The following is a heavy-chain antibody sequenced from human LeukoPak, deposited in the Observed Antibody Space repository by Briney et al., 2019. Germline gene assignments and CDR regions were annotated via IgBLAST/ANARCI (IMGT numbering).Heavy chain of an antibody. CDR1: LDSTTSNF. CDR3: AREILGCSNPWAY. D-gene: IGHD3-10*02. V-gene: IGHV4-4*02. Sequence: SETLSLTCTVSLDSTTSNFWSWVRQPPGKGLEWIGEIYRSGSTNYTPSLQSRVTISIDRSRNQIVLELSSVTAADTAVHYCAREILGCSNPWAYWGQGTLVSVST. CDR2: IYRSGST. J-gene: IGHJ4*02.